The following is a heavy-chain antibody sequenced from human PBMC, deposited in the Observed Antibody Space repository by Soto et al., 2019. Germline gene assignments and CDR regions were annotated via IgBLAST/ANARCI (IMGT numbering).Heavy chain of an antibody. CDR1: GGTFSSYA. D-gene: IGHD3-9*01. CDR3: ASGLLLRYFEDYYYGMDV. J-gene: IGHJ6*02. CDR2: IIPIFGTA. Sequence: ASVKVSCKASGGTFSSYAISWVRQAPGQGLEWMGGIIPIFGTANYAQKFQGRVTITADESTSTAYMELSSLRSEDTAVYYCASGLLLRYFEDYYYGMDVWGQGTTVTVSS. V-gene: IGHV1-69*13.